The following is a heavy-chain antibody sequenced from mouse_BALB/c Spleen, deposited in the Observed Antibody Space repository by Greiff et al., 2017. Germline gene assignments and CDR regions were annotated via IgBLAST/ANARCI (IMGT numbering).Heavy chain of an antibody. D-gene: IGHD2-14*01. CDR3: TRGVPAMDY. CDR2: IRLKSNNYAT. V-gene: IGHV6-6*02. CDR1: GFTFSNYW. J-gene: IGHJ4*01. Sequence: EVQVVESGGGLVQPGGSMNLSCVASGFTFSNYWMNWVRQSPEKGLEWVAEIRLKSNNYATHYAESVKGRFTISRDDSKSSVYLQMNNLRAEDTGIYYCTRGVPAMDYWGQGTSVTVSS.